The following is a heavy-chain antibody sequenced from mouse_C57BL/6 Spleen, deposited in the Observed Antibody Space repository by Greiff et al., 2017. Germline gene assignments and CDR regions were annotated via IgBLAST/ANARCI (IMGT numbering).Heavy chain of an antibody. CDR2: IYPGDGDT. D-gene: IGHD2-1*01. CDR1: GYAFSSSW. J-gene: IGHJ3*01. Sequence: VQLQQSGPELVKPGASVKISCKASGYAFSSSWMNWVKQRPGKGLEWIGRIYPGDGDTNYNGKFKGKATLTAEKSSSTAYMQLSSLTSEDSAVYFCAYGNSAWFAYWGQGTLVTVSA. V-gene: IGHV1-82*01. CDR3: AYGNSAWFAY.